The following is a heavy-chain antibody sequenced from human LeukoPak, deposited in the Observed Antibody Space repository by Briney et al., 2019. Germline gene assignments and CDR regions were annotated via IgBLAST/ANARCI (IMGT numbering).Heavy chain of an antibody. D-gene: IGHD5-18*01. CDR2: INWNGGST. V-gene: IGHV3-20*04. Sequence: PGGSLRLSCAASGFTFSTYSMNWVRQAPGKGLEWVSGINWNGGSTGYADSVKGRFTISRDNAKNSLYLQMNSLRAEDTALYYCARAGGIQLNYYFDYWGQGTLVTVSS. J-gene: IGHJ4*02. CDR3: ARAGGIQLNYYFDY. CDR1: GFTFSTYS.